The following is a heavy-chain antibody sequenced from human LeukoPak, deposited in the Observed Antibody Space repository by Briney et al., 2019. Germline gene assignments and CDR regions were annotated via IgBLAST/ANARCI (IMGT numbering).Heavy chain of an antibody. D-gene: IGHD3-22*01. Sequence: SETLSLTCTVSGGSISSGGYYWTWIRQHPGKGLEWIGSIYYSGSTYYNPSLKSRVTISVDTSKNQFSLKLSSVTAADTAVYYCARESINNYYDSSGYYQTLDYWGQGTLVTVSS. V-gene: IGHV4-39*07. CDR2: IYYSGST. J-gene: IGHJ4*02. CDR1: GGSISSGGYY. CDR3: ARESINNYYDSSGYYQTLDY.